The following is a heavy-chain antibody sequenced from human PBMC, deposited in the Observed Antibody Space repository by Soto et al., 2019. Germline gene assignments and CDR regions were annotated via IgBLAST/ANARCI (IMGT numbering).Heavy chain of an antibody. CDR1: GGTFSSYA. D-gene: IGHD6-19*01. V-gene: IGHV1-69*06. CDR3: AREGVAVASGWYYFDC. Sequence: QVQLVQSGAEVKKPGSSVKVSCKASGGTFSSYAISWVRQAPGQGLEWMGGIIPIFGTANYAQKFQGRVTIAEEKCTSAAYVELSSLSSEDTPVYYCAREGVAVASGWYYFDCGGQGTLVTVSS. J-gene: IGHJ4*02. CDR2: IIPIFGTA.